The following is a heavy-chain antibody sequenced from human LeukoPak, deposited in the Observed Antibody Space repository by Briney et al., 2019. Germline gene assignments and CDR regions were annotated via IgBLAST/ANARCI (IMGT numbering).Heavy chain of an antibody. V-gene: IGHV4-59*01. CDR2: IYYSGNT. J-gene: IGHJ6*02. Sequence: SETLSLTCTVSGGSISSYSWSWIRQPPGKGLECIGCIYYSGNTNYNPSLKSRVTISVDTSKNQFSLKLSSVTAADTAVYYCARLYYYGMDVWGQGTTVTVSS. CDR1: GGSISSYS. CDR3: ARLYYYGMDV.